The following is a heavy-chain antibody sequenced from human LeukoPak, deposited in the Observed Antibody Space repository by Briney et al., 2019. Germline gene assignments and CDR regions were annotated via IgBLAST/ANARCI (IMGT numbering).Heavy chain of an antibody. D-gene: IGHD2/OR15-2a*01. V-gene: IGHV3-23*01. Sequence: PGGSLRLSCAASGFTFSSYAMSWVRQVPGKGLEWVSAISGSGGSTYYADSVKGRFTISRDNSKNTLYLQMNSLRAEDTAVYYCAKVLFVTQNYFDYWGQGTLVTVSS. CDR1: GFTFSSYA. J-gene: IGHJ4*02. CDR2: ISGSGGST. CDR3: AKVLFVTQNYFDY.